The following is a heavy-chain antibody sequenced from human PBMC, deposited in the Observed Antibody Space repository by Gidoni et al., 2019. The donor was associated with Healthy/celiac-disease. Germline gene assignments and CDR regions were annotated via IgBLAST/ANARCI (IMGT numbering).Heavy chain of an antibody. CDR3: AKDIGSAMIVVVNPFDL. Sequence: EVQLVESGGGLVQPGRSLSLSCAASGFTFDDYAMHWVRQAPGKGLEWVSGISWNSGSIGYADSVKGRFTISRDNAKNSLYLQMNSLRAEDTALYYCAKDIGSAMIVVVNPFDLWGRGTLVTVSS. J-gene: IGHJ2*01. D-gene: IGHD3-22*01. CDR2: ISWNSGSI. V-gene: IGHV3-9*01. CDR1: GFTFDDYA.